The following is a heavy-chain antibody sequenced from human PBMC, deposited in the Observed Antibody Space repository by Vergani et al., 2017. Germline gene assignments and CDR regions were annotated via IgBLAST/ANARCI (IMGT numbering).Heavy chain of an antibody. J-gene: IGHJ5*02. CDR1: GGSISSYY. Sequence: QVQLQESGPGLVKPSETLSLTCTVSGGSISSYYWSWIRQPPGKGLEWIGYIDYSGSTNYNPSLKSRVTISVDTSKNQFSLKLSSVTAADTAVYYCARASGRYCSSTSCYSNWFDPWGQGTLVTVSS. CDR2: IDYSGST. CDR3: ARASGRYCSSTSCYSNWFDP. D-gene: IGHD2-2*01. V-gene: IGHV4-59*01.